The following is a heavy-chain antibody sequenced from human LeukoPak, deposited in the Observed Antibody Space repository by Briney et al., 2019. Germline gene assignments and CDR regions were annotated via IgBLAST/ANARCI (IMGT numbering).Heavy chain of an antibody. Sequence: GASVKVSCKASGYTFTGYYMHWVRQAPGQGLEWMGRINPNSGGTNYAQKFRDRVTLTRDTSINTAYMELSGLRSDDAAVYYCARAYYDSSGYFGWGTDYYYYYMDVWGEGTTVTISS. D-gene: IGHD3-22*01. J-gene: IGHJ6*03. CDR1: GYTFTGYY. V-gene: IGHV1-2*06. CDR2: INPNSGGT. CDR3: ARAYYDSSGYFGWGTDYYYYYMDV.